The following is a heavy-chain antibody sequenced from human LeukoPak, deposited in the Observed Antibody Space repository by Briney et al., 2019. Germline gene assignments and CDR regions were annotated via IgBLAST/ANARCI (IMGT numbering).Heavy chain of an antibody. CDR3: ARGITMVRGASPGY. Sequence: ASVKVSCKASGYTFTSYGISWVRQAPGQGLEWMGWISAYNGNTNYAQKLQGRFTMTTDTSTSTTYMELRSLRSDDTAVYYCARGITMVRGASPGYWGQGTLVTVSS. V-gene: IGHV1-18*01. D-gene: IGHD3-10*01. CDR1: GYTFTSYG. CDR2: ISAYNGNT. J-gene: IGHJ4*02.